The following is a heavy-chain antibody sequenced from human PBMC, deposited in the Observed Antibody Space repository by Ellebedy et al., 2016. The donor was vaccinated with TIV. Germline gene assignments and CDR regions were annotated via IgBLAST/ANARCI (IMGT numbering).Heavy chain of an antibody. D-gene: IGHD3-16*01. J-gene: IGHJ4*02. CDR1: GFTFSSYW. V-gene: IGHV3-7*01. CDR2: IKQDGSEK. Sequence: GESLKISXAVSGFTFSSYWMSWVRQAPGKGLEWVANIKQDGSEKYYVDSVKGRFTISRDNAKNSLYLQMNSLRAEDTAVYYCGRLRAGEFDYWGKGTLVTVSS. CDR3: GRLRAGEFDY.